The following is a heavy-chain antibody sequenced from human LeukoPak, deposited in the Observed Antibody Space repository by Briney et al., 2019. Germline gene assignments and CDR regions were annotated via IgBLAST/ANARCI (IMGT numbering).Heavy chain of an antibody. CDR1: GFTFSDSA. J-gene: IGHJ3*01. CDR2: ISFSGANS. V-gene: IGHV3-23*01. D-gene: IGHD5-24*01. Sequence: PGGSLRLSCAASGFTFSDSAMTWVRQAPGKGLDWVPLISFSGANSYYADSVKGRFTISKDNSKDTLFLQMNSLRAEDTAIYYCARDIQLSTWGLGTMVTVSS. CDR3: ARDIQLST.